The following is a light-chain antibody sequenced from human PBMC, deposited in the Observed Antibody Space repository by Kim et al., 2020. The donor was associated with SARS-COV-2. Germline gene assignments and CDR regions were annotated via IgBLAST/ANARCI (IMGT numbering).Light chain of an antibody. V-gene: IGKV3-11*01. Sequence: SLSPGESATLSCRAGQGIGSYLAWYQQKVGQAPRLIISDTSKRATGIPARFSGSGSGTDFTLTINSLESEDFAIYYCQQRFSWPLTFGGGTKVEI. J-gene: IGKJ4*01. CDR3: QQRFSWPLT. CDR2: DTS. CDR1: QGIGSY.